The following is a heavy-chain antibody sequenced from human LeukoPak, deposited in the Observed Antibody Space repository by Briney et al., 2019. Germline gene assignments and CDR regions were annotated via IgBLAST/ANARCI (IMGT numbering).Heavy chain of an antibody. Sequence: PGGSLRLSCAASGFTFSDYYMSWIRQAPGKGLEWVSYISSSGSTIYYADSVKGRFTISRDSAKNSLYLQMNSLRAEDTAVYYCARRSLRSTALDYWGQGTLVTVSS. CDR2: ISSSGSTI. J-gene: IGHJ4*02. D-gene: IGHD3-3*01. CDR1: GFTFSDYY. CDR3: ARRSLRSTALDY. V-gene: IGHV3-11*04.